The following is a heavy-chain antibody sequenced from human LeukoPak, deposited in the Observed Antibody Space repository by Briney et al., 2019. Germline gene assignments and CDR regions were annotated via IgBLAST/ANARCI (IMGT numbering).Heavy chain of an antibody. CDR2: IIPILGIA. CDR3: ARGSDYYDSSGYYYGAPFDY. CDR1: GYTFTSYA. V-gene: IGHV1-69*04. D-gene: IGHD3-22*01. J-gene: IGHJ4*02. Sequence: SVKVSCKASGYTFTSYAMNWVRQAPGQGLEWMGRIIPILGIANYAQKFQGRVTITADKSTSTAYMELSSLRSEDTAVYYCARGSDYYDSSGYYYGAPFDYWGQGTLVTVSS.